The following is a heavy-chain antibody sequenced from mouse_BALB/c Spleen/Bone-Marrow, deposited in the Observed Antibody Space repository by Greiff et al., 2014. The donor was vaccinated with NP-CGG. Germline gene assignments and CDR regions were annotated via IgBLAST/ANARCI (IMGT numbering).Heavy chain of an antibody. D-gene: IGHD3-1*01. Sequence: VKLQESGPGLVAPSPSLSITCTVSGFSLTSYGVHWVRQPPGKGLEWLGVIWAGGSTNYYSAHMSSRRISKDNSKSQVFLKMNSLQTDDTAMAVCARDRELAYAIDYWGQGTSVTVSS. CDR2: IWAGGST. CDR3: ARDRELAYAIDY. J-gene: IGHJ4*01. V-gene: IGHV2-9*02. CDR1: GFSLTSYG.